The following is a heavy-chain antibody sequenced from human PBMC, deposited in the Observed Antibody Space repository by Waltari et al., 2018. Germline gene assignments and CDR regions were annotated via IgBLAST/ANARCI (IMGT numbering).Heavy chain of an antibody. Sequence: QLQLQESGPGLVKPSATLSLTCSVSGVSIPSNRHYWGWIRQPPGQGLEWIGTMSYSGATYSSPSLQSRVTISRDTSKNLLSLKLGSVTAADTAVYYCATYIGASVGTAAFDVWGLGTMVTVSS. CDR3: ATYIGASVGTAAFDV. V-gene: IGHV4-39*01. J-gene: IGHJ3*01. CDR1: GVSIPSNRHY. CDR2: MSYSGAT. D-gene: IGHD5-12*01.